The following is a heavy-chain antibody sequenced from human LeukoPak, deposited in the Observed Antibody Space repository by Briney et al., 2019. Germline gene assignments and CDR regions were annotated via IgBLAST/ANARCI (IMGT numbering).Heavy chain of an antibody. CDR2: ITRSSIYT. CDR3: VRALYDGSGYYSHFDY. V-gene: IGHV3-21*01. D-gene: IGHD3-22*01. CDR1: GFTFSSYS. Sequence: GGSLRLSCAGSGFTFSSYSMTWVRQAPGKGLEWVSSITRSSIYTYYADSVKGRFTISRDNAKKSLYLQMNSLRTEDAAVYYCVRALYDGSGYYSHFDYWGQGTLVTVSS. J-gene: IGHJ4*02.